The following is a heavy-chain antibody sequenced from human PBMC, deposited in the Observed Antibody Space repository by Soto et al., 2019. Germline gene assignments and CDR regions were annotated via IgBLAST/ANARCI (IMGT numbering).Heavy chain of an antibody. J-gene: IGHJ5*02. D-gene: IGHD6-6*01. Sequence: PSETLSLTCTVSGGSISSGGYYWSWIRQHPGRGLEWIGYIYYSGSTYYNPSLKSRVTISVDTSKNQFSLKLSSVTAADTAVYYCARTEQLVPWFDPWGQGTPVTVSS. V-gene: IGHV4-31*03. CDR3: ARTEQLVPWFDP. CDR1: GGSISSGGYY. CDR2: IYYSGST.